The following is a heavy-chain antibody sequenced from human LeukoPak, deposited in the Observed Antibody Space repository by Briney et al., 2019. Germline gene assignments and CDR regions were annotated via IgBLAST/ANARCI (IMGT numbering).Heavy chain of an antibody. D-gene: IGHD6-19*01. Sequence: SETLSLTCAVSGYSISSGYYWGRIRQTPGKGLEWIGSIYQSGSTYYNPSLKSRVTISLDMSKNHFSLKLSSVTAADTAVYFCARRYTSGWFFDYWGQGTLVTVSS. V-gene: IGHV4-38-2*01. CDR2: IYQSGST. CDR3: ARRYTSGWFFDY. CDR1: GYSISSGYY. J-gene: IGHJ4*02.